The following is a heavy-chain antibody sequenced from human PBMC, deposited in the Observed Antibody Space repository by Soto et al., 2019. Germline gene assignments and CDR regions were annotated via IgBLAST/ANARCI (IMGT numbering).Heavy chain of an antibody. J-gene: IGHJ4*02. D-gene: IGHD6-19*01. Sequence: SETLSLTCSVSGGSISSRSVYWGWIRQPPGKGMEFIGSIYHSGTTSYHPSLKSRVTISVDTSMNQFSLQLTSVTAADTAVYYCARVMVVAGHYYFDYWGQGTLVTVSS. CDR1: GGSISSRSVY. V-gene: IGHV4-39*07. CDR3: ARVMVVAGHYYFDY. CDR2: IYHSGTT.